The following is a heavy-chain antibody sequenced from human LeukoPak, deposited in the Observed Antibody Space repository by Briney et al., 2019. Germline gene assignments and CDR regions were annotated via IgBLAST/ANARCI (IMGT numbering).Heavy chain of an antibody. D-gene: IGHD6-13*01. CDR2: IYYSGST. J-gene: IGHJ5*02. CDR3: ARLHYSSSGTNWFDP. Sequence: SETLSLTCTVSGGSISSSSYYWGWIRQPPGKGLEWIGSIYYSGSTYYNPSLKSRVTISVDTSKNQFSLKLSSVTAADTAVYYCARLHYSSSGTNWFDPWGQGTLVTVSS. CDR1: GGSISSSSYY. V-gene: IGHV4-39*01.